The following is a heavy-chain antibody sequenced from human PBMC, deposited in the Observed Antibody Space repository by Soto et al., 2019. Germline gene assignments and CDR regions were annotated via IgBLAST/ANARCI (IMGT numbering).Heavy chain of an antibody. CDR1: GYTFTGYG. D-gene: IGHD3-3*01. V-gene: IGHV1-18*01. J-gene: IGHJ6*02. CDR3: ARDASRSGYYKYYYYGMDV. CDR2: ISAYNGNT. Sequence: GASVKVSCKTSGYTFTGYGISWVRQAPGQGLEWMGWISAYNGNTNYAQKLQGRVTMTTDTSTSTAYMELRSLRSDDTAVYYCARDASRSGYYKYYYYGMDVWGQGTTVTVSS.